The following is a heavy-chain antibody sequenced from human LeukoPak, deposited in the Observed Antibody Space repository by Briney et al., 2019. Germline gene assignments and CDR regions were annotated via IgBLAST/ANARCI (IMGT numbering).Heavy chain of an antibody. J-gene: IGHJ5*02. CDR1: GGSISSYY. Sequence: SETLSLTCTVSGGSISSYYWSWIRQPAGKGLEWIGRIYTSGSTNYNPSLKSRVTISVDTSKNQFSLKLSSVTAADTAVYYCARCIAAASTNWFDPWGQGTLVTVSS. CDR3: ARCIAAASTNWFDP. CDR2: IYTSGST. D-gene: IGHD6-13*01. V-gene: IGHV4-4*07.